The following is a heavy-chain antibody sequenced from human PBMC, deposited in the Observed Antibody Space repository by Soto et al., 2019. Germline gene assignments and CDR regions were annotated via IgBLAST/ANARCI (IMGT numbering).Heavy chain of an antibody. Sequence: EVQLLESGGGLVQPGGSLRLACAASGFTFNNYAMNWVRQAPGRGLEWVPIISPKGDSTYYANSVKGLFTISRDNSQNTVFLQMNSMRAEDTAIYFCAKVRLIDYLRYAIHLWGKGTLVTVSS. D-gene: IGHD3-16*02. V-gene: IGHV3-23*01. CDR3: AKVRLIDYLRYAIHL. CDR2: ISPKGDST. J-gene: IGHJ3*01. CDR1: GFTFNNYA.